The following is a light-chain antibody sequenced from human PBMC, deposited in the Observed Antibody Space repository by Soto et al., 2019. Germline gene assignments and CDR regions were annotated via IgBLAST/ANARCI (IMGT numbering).Light chain of an antibody. Sequence: AIRMTQSPSSFSASTGDRVTITCRASQGISSYLAWYQQKPGKAPKLLIYAASTLQSGVPSRFSGSGSGTDCTLTISCLQSEDFATYYCQQYYSYSRTFGQGTKVEIK. V-gene: IGKV1-8*01. CDR2: AAS. CDR3: QQYYSYSRT. J-gene: IGKJ1*01. CDR1: QGISSY.